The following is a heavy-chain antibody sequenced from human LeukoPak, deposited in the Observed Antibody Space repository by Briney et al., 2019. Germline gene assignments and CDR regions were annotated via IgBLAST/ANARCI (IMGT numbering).Heavy chain of an antibody. J-gene: IGHJ3*01. Sequence: SETLSLTCTVSGGSISSGSYYWSWIRQPAGKGLEWIGRIYTSGSTNYNPSLKSRVTISVDTSKNQFSLKLSSVTAADTAVYYCARELGNYGSGSFTPPNDAFDVWGQGTMVTVSS. D-gene: IGHD3-10*01. CDR1: GGSISSGSYY. V-gene: IGHV4-61*02. CDR2: IYTSGST. CDR3: ARELGNYGSGSFTPPNDAFDV.